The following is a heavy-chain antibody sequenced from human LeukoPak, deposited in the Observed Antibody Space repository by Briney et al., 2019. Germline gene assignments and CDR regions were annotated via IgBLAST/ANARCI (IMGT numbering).Heavy chain of an antibody. V-gene: IGHV3-48*04. Sequence: GGSLRLSCTASGFTFSSYSMNWVRQAPGKGLEWVSYISSSGSTIYYADSVKGRFTISRDNAKNSLYLQMNSLRAEDAAVYYCARDLSLYCSGGSCYSLNYWGQGTLVTVSS. CDR2: ISSSGSTI. CDR1: GFTFSSYS. CDR3: ARDLSLYCSGGSCYSLNY. D-gene: IGHD2-15*01. J-gene: IGHJ4*02.